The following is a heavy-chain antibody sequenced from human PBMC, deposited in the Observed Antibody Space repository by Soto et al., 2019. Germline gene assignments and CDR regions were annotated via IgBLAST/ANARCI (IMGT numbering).Heavy chain of an antibody. Sequence: QVQLQESGPGLVKPSQTLSLTCTVSGASISSGGYYWSWIRQHPGKGLEWIGYIYYTGSTYYNPSLKSRVTMSVATSKNQFSLRLSSVTAAATAVYYCARDLQFSRLFYGMDVWGQGTTVTVSS. D-gene: IGHD3-3*02. CDR1: GASISSGGYY. CDR3: ARDLQFSRLFYGMDV. CDR2: IYYTGST. V-gene: IGHV4-31*03. J-gene: IGHJ6*02.